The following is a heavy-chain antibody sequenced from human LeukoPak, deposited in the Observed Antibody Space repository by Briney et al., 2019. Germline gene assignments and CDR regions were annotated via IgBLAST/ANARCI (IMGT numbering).Heavy chain of an antibody. J-gene: IGHJ4*02. CDR3: AKYRSTSGYVDS. Sequence: SETLSLTCSVSGGSISSNYWSWFRQPPGKGLEWIGYIYYSGSTTYNPSLKSRVTISVDMSKTRFSLKLTSVTAADTAVYYCAKYRSTSGYVDSWGQGTLVTVSS. CDR2: IYYSGST. V-gene: IGHV4-59*08. CDR1: GGSISSNY. D-gene: IGHD3-22*01.